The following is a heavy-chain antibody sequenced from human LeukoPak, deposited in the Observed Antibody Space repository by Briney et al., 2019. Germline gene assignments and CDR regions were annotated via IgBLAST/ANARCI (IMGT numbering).Heavy chain of an antibody. V-gene: IGHV1-2*02. CDR3: ARCSTPHWIFDAFDI. CDR2: INPNSGGT. J-gene: IGHJ3*02. D-gene: IGHD1-1*01. Sequence: ASVKVSCKASGYTFTGHYMHWVRQAPAQGPEWMRWINPNSGGTNYAQKFQGRVTMTRDTSISTAYMELSGLRSDDTAVYYCARCSTPHWIFDAFDIWGQGTMVTVSS. CDR1: GYTFTGHY.